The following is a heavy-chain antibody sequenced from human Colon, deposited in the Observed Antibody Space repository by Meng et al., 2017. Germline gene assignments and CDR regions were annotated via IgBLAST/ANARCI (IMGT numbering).Heavy chain of an antibody. CDR2: IFHSGST. CDR3: AAIFGLGPGY. Sequence: QVALRESGPALVKPWGTLSLTCDVSGGSINSSDWWSWVRQPPGKGLEWIAEIFHSGSTNYKSSLKSRATISVDRSKNQFSLKLNSVTAADTAVYYCAAIFGLGPGYWGQGTLVTVSS. J-gene: IGHJ4*02. D-gene: IGHD3-3*01. V-gene: IGHV4-4*02. CDR1: GGSINSSDW.